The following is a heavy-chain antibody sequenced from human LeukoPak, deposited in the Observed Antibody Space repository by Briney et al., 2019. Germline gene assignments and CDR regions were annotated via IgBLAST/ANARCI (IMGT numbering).Heavy chain of an antibody. Sequence: PGGSLRLSCAASGFRFDDYAMHWVRQAPGKGLEWVSGIIWNSGSVGYADSVKGRFTISRDNSKNTLYLQMNSLRAEDTAVYYCAKDQPDHALAPHLSQHWGQGTLVTVSS. D-gene: IGHD1-14*01. J-gene: IGHJ1*01. CDR2: IIWNSGSV. V-gene: IGHV3-9*01. CDR1: GFRFDDYA. CDR3: AKDQPDHALAPHLSQH.